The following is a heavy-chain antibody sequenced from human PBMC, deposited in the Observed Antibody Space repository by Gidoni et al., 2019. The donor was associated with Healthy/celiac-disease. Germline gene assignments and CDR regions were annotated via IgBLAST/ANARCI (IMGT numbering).Heavy chain of an antibody. CDR1: GGTFSSYV. D-gene: IGHD3-22*01. J-gene: IGHJ4*02. CDR3: ASLNYYDSSGYYYGDY. V-gene: IGHV1-69*10. CDR2: IIPNLGIP. Sequence: QVHLVQSGAEVKKPGSSVKVSCKASGGTFSSYVISWVRQAPGQGLEWMGGIIPNLGIPNYAQNFQGRVTITADKSTSTAYMELSSLRSEDTAVYYCASLNYYDSSGYYYGDYWGQGTLVTVSS.